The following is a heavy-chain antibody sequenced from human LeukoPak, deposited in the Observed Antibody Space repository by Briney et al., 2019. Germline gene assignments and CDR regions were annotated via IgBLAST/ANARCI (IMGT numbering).Heavy chain of an antibody. Sequence: SETLSLTCAVYGGSFSGYYWSWIRQPPGKGLEWIGEINHSGSTNYNPSLKSRVTISVDTSKNQFSLKLSSVTAADTAVHYCARGRREYSSSWYRSGWFDPWGQGTLVTVSS. D-gene: IGHD6-13*01. CDR2: INHSGST. V-gene: IGHV4-34*01. J-gene: IGHJ5*02. CDR3: ARGRREYSSSWYRSGWFDP. CDR1: GGSFSGYY.